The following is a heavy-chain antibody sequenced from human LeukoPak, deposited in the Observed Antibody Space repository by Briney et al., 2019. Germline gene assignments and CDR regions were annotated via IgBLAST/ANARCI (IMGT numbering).Heavy chain of an antibody. CDR2: IIPIFSAA. V-gene: IGHV1-69*05. Sequence: SVKVSCKASGGTFSSYAISWVRQAPGQGLEWMGRIIPIFSAANYAQKFQGRVTITTDESTSTAYMELSSLRSEDTAVYYCAVTKVVAAVLNFDYWGQGTLVTVSS. D-gene: IGHD2-15*01. CDR3: AVTKVVAAVLNFDY. CDR1: GGTFSSYA. J-gene: IGHJ4*02.